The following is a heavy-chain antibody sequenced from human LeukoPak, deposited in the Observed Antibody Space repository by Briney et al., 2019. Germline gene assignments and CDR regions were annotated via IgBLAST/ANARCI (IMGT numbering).Heavy chain of an antibody. D-gene: IGHD6-25*01. CDR1: GFTFSSYG. J-gene: IGHJ4*02. V-gene: IGHV3-30*02. CDR2: IRYDGSNK. CDR3: AKDLYSSGWIYYFDY. Sequence: GGSLRLSCAASGFTFSSYGMHWVREAPGKGLEWVAFIRYDGSNKYYADSVKGRFTISRDNSKNTLYLQMNSLRAEDTAVYYCAKDLYSSGWIYYFDYWGQGTLVTVSS.